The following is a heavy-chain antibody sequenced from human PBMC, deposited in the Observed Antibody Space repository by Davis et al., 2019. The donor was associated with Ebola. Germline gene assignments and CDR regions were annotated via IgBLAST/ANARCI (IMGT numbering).Heavy chain of an antibody. CDR2: IYYSGST. D-gene: IGHD1-26*01. CDR1: GGSISNYY. Sequence: MPSETLSLTCSVSGGSISNYYWSWIRQPPGKGLEWIGYIYYSGSTNYNPSLKSRVTISVDTSKNQFSLKLSSVTAADTAVYYCAREGGYYFDYWGQGTLVTVSS. CDR3: AREGGYYFDY. J-gene: IGHJ4*02. V-gene: IGHV4-59*01.